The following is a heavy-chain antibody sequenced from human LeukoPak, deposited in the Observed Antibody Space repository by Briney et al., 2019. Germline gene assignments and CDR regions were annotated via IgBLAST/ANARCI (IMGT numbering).Heavy chain of an antibody. V-gene: IGHV4-59*08. J-gene: IGHJ5*02. CDR3: ARQGGCSSTSCLNNWFDP. CDR2: IYYSGST. D-gene: IGHD2-2*01. CDR1: GGSISSYY. Sequence: SETLSLTCTVSGGSISSYYRSWIRQPPGKGLEWIGYIYYSGSTNYNPSLKSRVTISVDTSKNQFSLKLSSVTAADTAVYYCARQGGCSSTSCLNNWFDPWGQGTLVTVSS.